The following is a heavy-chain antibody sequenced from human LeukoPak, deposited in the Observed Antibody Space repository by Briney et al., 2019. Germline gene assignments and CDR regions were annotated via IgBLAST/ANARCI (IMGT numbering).Heavy chain of an antibody. Sequence: SETLSLTCTVSGGSVSSGSYYWSWIRQPPGKGLEWIGYIYYSGSTNYNPSLKSRVTISVDTSKNQFSLKLSSVTAADTAVYYCAGSTAPYYYDSSGYYYREWGQGTLVTVSS. CDR1: GGSVSSGSYY. D-gene: IGHD3-22*01. V-gene: IGHV4-61*01. J-gene: IGHJ4*02. CDR3: AGSTAPYYYDSSGYYYRE. CDR2: IYYSGST.